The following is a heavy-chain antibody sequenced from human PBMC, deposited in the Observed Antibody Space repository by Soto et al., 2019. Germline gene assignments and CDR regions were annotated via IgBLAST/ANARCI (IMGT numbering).Heavy chain of an antibody. J-gene: IGHJ4*02. V-gene: IGHV4-59*04. CDR1: GGSISSYY. Sequence: ASETLSLTCTVSGGSISSYYWSWIRQPPGKGLEWIGYIYYSGSTYYNPSLKSRVTISVDTSKNQFSLKLSSVTAADTAVYYCASSVDTAMDFDYWGQGTLVTVSS. D-gene: IGHD5-18*01. CDR2: IYYSGST. CDR3: ASSVDTAMDFDY.